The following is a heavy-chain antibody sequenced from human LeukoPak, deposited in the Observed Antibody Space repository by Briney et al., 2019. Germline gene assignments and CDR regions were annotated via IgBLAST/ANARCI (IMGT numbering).Heavy chain of an antibody. CDR3: VKDLAAVAFDP. J-gene: IGHJ5*02. Sequence: GGSLRLSCAASGFTFSSYGMHWVRQAPGKGLEWVAVISYDGSNKYYADSVKGRFTISRDNYKNTLYLQMNSLRAEDTAVYYCVKDLAAVAFDPWGQGTLVTVSS. CDR1: GFTFSSYG. D-gene: IGHD6-19*01. V-gene: IGHV3-30*18. CDR2: ISYDGSNK.